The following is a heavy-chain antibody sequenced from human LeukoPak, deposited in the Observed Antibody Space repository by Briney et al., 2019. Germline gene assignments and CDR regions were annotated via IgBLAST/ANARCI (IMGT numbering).Heavy chain of an antibody. Sequence: SGTLSLTCTVSGGSISSYYWSWIRQPPGKGLEWIGYIYYSGSTNYNPSLKSRVTISVDTSKNQFSLKLSSVPAADTAVYYCARDGEMATTTYNWFDRWGEGTLVTVSS. CDR1: GGSISSYY. V-gene: IGHV4-59*01. CDR3: ARDGEMATTTYNWFDR. J-gene: IGHJ5*02. CDR2: IYYSGST. D-gene: IGHD5-24*01.